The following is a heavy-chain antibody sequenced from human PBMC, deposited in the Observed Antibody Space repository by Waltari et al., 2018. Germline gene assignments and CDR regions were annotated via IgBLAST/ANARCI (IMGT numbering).Heavy chain of an antibody. V-gene: IGHV1-69*05. J-gene: IGHJ6*02. Sequence: QVQLVQSGAEVKKPGSSVKVSCKASGGTFSSYAISWVRQAPGQGLEWMGGIIPIFGTANYAQKFQGRDTITTDESTSTAYMELSSLRSEDTAVYYCARNLGAKSTMVVSRYSYGMDVWGQGTTVTVSS. CDR2: IIPIFGTA. CDR3: ARNLGAKSTMVVSRYSYGMDV. CDR1: GGTFSSYA. D-gene: IGHD2-15*01.